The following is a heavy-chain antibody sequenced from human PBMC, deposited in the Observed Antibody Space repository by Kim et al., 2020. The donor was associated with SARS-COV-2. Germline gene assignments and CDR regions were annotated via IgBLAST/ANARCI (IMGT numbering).Heavy chain of an antibody. V-gene: IGHV1-69*13. CDR1: GGTFSSYA. CDR3: ASGYDSSGYYPPTSYYYYYGMDV. Sequence: SVKVSCKASGGTFSSYAISWVRQAPGQGLEWMGGIIPIFGTANYAQKFQGRVTITADESTSTAYMELSSLRSEDTAVYYCASGYDSSGYYPPTSYYYYYGMDVWGQGTTVTVSS. CDR2: IIPIFGTA. D-gene: IGHD3-22*01. J-gene: IGHJ6*02.